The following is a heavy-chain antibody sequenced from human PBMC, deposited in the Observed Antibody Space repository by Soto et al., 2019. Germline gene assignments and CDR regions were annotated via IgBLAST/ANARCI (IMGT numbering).Heavy chain of an antibody. CDR1: GGSISSDDYY. V-gene: IGHV4-30-4*01. Sequence: QVQLQESGPGLVGPSQTLSLTCTVSGGSISSDDYYWSWIRQPPGKGLEWIGYTYYSGSTYYNPSLKCRVSISGDTSNYQFSLKLSSVTAADTAVYYCARGLWGPGLYYYYYGMDVWGQGTTVTVSS. CDR2: TYYSGST. CDR3: ARGLWGPGLYYYYYGMDV. D-gene: IGHD5-18*01. J-gene: IGHJ6*02.